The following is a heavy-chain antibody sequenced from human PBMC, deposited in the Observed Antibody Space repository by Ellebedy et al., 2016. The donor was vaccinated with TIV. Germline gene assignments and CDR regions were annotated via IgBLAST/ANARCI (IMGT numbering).Heavy chain of an antibody. D-gene: IGHD6-19*01. CDR1: GHSISSGYY. CDR3: MGLVGTHFDY. Sequence: MPSETLSLTCTVSGHSISSGYYWGWIRQSPGKGLEWIGSIYHTGRTCYNPSFKSRVTGSVDTSKNQFSLKLTSLTAADTALYYCMGLVGTHFDYWGQGTLVTVSS. J-gene: IGHJ4*02. CDR2: IYHTGRT. V-gene: IGHV4-38-2*02.